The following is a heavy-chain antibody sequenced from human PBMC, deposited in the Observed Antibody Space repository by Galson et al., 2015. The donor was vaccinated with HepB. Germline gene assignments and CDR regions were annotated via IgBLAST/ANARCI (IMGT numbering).Heavy chain of an antibody. CDR2: IKLDGSEK. CDR3: ARESGFGELSFDP. V-gene: IGHV3-7*03. J-gene: IGHJ5*02. Sequence: SLRLSCAASGFTFSNYWMSWVRQAPGKGLEWVANIKLDGSEKYYVDSVKGRFTISRDNAKRSLYLQMNSLRAEDTALYYCARESGFGELSFDPWGQGTLVTVSS. D-gene: IGHD3-10*01. CDR1: GFTFSNYW.